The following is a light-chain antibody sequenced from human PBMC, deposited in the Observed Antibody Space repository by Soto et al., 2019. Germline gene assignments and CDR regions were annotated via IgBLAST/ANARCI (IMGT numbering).Light chain of an antibody. V-gene: IGKV3-15*01. J-gene: IGKJ1*01. CDR3: QQYGSSPWT. Sequence: MVMTQSPATRSVSPLERATRSCMASQSVSINLAWYQQKPGQAPRLLIYGASTRATGIPARFSGSGSGTEFTLTISSLQSEDFAVYYCQQYGSSPWTFGQGTKVDI. CDR1: QSVSIN. CDR2: GAS.